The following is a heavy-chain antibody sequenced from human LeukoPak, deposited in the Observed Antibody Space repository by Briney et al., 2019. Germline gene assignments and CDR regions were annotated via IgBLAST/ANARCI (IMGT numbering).Heavy chain of an antibody. J-gene: IGHJ4*02. Sequence: GGSRRLSCAAPGFTFSVYSMNWIRQAPGKGLEWVSSISSSSSYVYYADSVKGRFTISRDNAKNSLYLQMNSLRAEDTAVYYCARGDPPPHWGQGTLVTVSS. D-gene: IGHD2-21*02. CDR2: ISSSSSYV. V-gene: IGHV3-21*01. CDR1: GFTFSVYS. CDR3: ARGDPPPH.